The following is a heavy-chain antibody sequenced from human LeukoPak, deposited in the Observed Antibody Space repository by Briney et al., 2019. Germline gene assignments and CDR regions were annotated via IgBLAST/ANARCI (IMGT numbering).Heavy chain of an antibody. CDR1: GFTFSSYA. J-gene: IGHJ4*02. Sequence: GGSLRLSCAASGFTFSSYAMHWVRQAPGKGLEWVAVISYDGSNKYYAHSVKGRFTISRDNAKNSLYLQMNSLRAEDTAVYYCARDVYLPYYFDYWGQGTLVTVSS. CDR2: ISYDGSNK. CDR3: ARDVYLPYYFDY. V-gene: IGHV3-30-3*01.